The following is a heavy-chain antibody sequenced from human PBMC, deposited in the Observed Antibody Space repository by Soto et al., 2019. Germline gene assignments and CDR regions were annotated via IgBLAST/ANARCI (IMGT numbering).Heavy chain of an antibody. Sequence: EVQLVESGGGLIQPGGSLRLSCAASGFTVSSNYMSWVRQAPGKGLEWVSVIYSGGSTYYADSVKGRFTISRDNSKNTLYLQMNSLRAEDTAVYYCARVGWYSGRHFDYWGQGTLVTVSS. CDR3: ARVGWYSGRHFDY. D-gene: IGHD1-26*01. CDR1: GFTVSSNY. V-gene: IGHV3-53*01. CDR2: IYSGGST. J-gene: IGHJ4*02.